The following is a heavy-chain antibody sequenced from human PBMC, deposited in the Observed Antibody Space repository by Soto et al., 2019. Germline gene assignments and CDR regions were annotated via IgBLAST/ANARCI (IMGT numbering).Heavy chain of an antibody. CDR3: AILPDCGGDCYSDAFDI. CDR2: ISAYNGNT. V-gene: IGHV1-18*01. D-gene: IGHD2-21*02. J-gene: IGHJ3*02. CDR1: GYTFTSYG. Sequence: ASVKVSCKASGYTFTSYGISWVRQAPGQGLEWMGWISAYNGNTNYAQKLQGRVTMTTDTSTSTAYMELRSLRSDDTAVYYCAILPDCGGDCYSDAFDIWGKGTMVTVSS.